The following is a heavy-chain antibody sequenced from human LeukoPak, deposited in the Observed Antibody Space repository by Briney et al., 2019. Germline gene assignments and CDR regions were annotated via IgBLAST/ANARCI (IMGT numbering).Heavy chain of an antibody. CDR1: GGSISSSSYY. Sequence: ETLSLACTVSGGSISSSSYYWGWIRQPPGKGLEWIGSIYYSGSTYYNPSLKSRVTISVDTSKNQFSLKLSSVTAADTAVYYCVAVAVRVDYWGQGTLVTVSS. CDR2: IYYSGST. CDR3: VAVAVRVDY. V-gene: IGHV4-39*01. J-gene: IGHJ4*02. D-gene: IGHD6-19*01.